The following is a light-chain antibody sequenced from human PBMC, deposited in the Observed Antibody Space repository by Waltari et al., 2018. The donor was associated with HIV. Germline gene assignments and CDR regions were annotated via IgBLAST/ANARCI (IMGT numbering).Light chain of an antibody. CDR3: AVLDDTLGGGV. V-gene: IGLV1-47*01. CDR2: RDN. J-gene: IGLJ2*01. Sequence: QSVLTQPPSASGTPGQKVTISCSGGTANIGANFVFWFQKFPGPAPKLLIYRDNLRHSGVPARFSGSKSGTSASLTISGLRSDDEAHYFCAVLDDTLGGGVFGGGTKLTVL. CDR1: TANIGANF.